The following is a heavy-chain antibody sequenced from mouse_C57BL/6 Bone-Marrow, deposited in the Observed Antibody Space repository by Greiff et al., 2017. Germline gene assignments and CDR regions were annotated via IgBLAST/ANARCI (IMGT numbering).Heavy chain of an antibody. CDR3: ARVGDYEDAMDY. CDR2: MRSGGST. J-gene: IGHJ4*01. Sequence: QVQLQQSGPGLVQPSQCLSITCTVSGFSLTSYGVHWVRQSPGKGLEWLGVMRSGGSTDYNAAFISRLSISKDNSKSQVFFKMNSLQADDTAIYYCARVGDYEDAMDYWGQGTSVTVSS. V-gene: IGHV2-2*01. D-gene: IGHD2-13*01. CDR1: GFSLTSYG.